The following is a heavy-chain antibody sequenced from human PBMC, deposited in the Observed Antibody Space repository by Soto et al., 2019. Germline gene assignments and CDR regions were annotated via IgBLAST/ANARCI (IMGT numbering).Heavy chain of an antibody. CDR1: GFSLRMSGVG. CDR2: IYWDDDK. Sequence: QITLKESGPTLVKPTQPLTLTCNFSGFSLRMSGVGVGWIRQPPGKALEWLALIYWDDDKRFSPSLRSRLTITKDTSKNQVVLTMANMDPLDTGTYYCAHATGSSGGATMDYWGQGTLVTVSS. V-gene: IGHV2-5*02. D-gene: IGHD6-25*01. J-gene: IGHJ4*02. CDR3: AHATGSSGGATMDY.